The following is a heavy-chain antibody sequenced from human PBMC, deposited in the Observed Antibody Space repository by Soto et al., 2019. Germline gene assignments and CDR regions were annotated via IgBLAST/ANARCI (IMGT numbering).Heavy chain of an antibody. CDR3: AREYYDFWSGYDRVYYYYGMDV. CDR1: GYTFTSYY. V-gene: IGHV1-46*01. Sequence: SVKVSCKASGYTFTSYYMHWVREAPGQGLEWMGIINPSGGSTSYAQKFQGRVTMTRDTSTSTVYMELSSLRSEDTAVYYCAREYYDFWSGYDRVYYYYGMDVWGQGTTVTVSS. CDR2: INPSGGST. D-gene: IGHD3-3*01. J-gene: IGHJ6*02.